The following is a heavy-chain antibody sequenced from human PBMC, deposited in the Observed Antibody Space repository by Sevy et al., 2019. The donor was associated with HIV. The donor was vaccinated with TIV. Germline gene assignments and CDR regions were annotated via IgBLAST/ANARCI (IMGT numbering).Heavy chain of an antibody. CDR3: AREWGRYSYGPVD. D-gene: IGHD5-18*01. CDR1: GFTFSDYY. CDR2: ISSIGSTI. Sequence: GESLKISCAASGFTFSDYYMSWIRQAPGKGLEWVSYISSIGSTIYYADSVKGRFTISRDNAKNSLYLQMNSLRAEDTAVYYCAREWGRYSYGPVDWGQGTLVTVSS. J-gene: IGHJ4*02. V-gene: IGHV3-11*04.